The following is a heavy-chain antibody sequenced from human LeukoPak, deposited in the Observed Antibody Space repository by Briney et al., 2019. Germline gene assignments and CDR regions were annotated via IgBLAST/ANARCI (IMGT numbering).Heavy chain of an antibody. J-gene: IGHJ4*02. CDR3: ARSAAGNYFDY. Sequence: SETLSLTCAVYGGSFSGYYWSWIRQPPGKGLEWIGEINHSGSTNYNPSLKSRVTISVDTSKNQFSPKLSSVTAADTAVYYCARSAAGNYFDYWGQGTLVTVSS. V-gene: IGHV4-34*01. CDR2: INHSGST. CDR1: GGSFSGYY. D-gene: IGHD6-25*01.